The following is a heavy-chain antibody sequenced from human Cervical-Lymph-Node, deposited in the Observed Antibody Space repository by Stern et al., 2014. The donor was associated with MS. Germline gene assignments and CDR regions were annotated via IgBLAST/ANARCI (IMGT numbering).Heavy chain of an antibody. CDR3: ATRDMATVTNYYYGMDV. Sequence: VQLVQSGAEVKKPGSSVKVSCKASGGTFSSYAISWVRQAPGQGLEWMGGIIPFFGTAHYVQRFQGRVTITADESTTTAYMELSSLRSEDTAVYYCATRDMATVTNYYYGMDVWGQGTTVIVSS. D-gene: IGHD5-24*01. V-gene: IGHV1-69*01. J-gene: IGHJ6*02. CDR1: GGTFSSYA. CDR2: IIPFFGTA.